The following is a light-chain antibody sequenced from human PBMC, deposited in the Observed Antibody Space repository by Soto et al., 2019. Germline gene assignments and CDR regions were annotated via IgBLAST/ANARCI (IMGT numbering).Light chain of an antibody. J-gene: IGLJ1*01. CDR2: SND. Sequence: QSVLTQPPSASATPGQRVTISCSGRSSDVGSNTVNWYQQFLGAAPKLLIYSNDQRPSGVPDRFSASKSGTSASLAISGLQSEDEADYYCAAWDDSLNGPVFGTGTKVTVL. CDR1: SSDVGSNT. V-gene: IGLV1-44*01. CDR3: AAWDDSLNGPV.